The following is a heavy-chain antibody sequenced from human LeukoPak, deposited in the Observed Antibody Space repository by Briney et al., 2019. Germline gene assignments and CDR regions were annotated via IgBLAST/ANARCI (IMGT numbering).Heavy chain of an antibody. J-gene: IGHJ3*02. CDR2: VNPNGGTI. CDR1: GYTFTTYY. Sequence: ASVKVSCKASGYTFTTYYMHWVREVPGQALEWVGMVNPNGGTISYAPKFQGRVSMTSDTSTRTVYMELSSLRPDDTAVYYCAREVVTMTVLVDAGPNDAYDIWGQGTRVIVSS. CDR3: AREVVTMTVLVDAGPNDAYDI. V-gene: IGHV1-46*01. D-gene: IGHD3-22*01.